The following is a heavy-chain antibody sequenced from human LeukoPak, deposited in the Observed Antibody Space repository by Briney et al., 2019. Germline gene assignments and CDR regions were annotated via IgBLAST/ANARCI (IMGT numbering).Heavy chain of an antibody. D-gene: IGHD3-3*01. J-gene: IGHJ4*02. V-gene: IGHV3-23*01. CDR2: ISGSGGGT. Sequence: GGSLRLSCAASGFTFSTYAMSWVRQAPGKGLEWVSAISGSGGGTYYADSVKGRFTISRDNSKNTLYLQMNSLRAEDTAVYYCAKDLGLWSGYYTFDYWGQGTLVTVSS. CDR3: AKDLGLWSGYYTFDY. CDR1: GFTFSTYA.